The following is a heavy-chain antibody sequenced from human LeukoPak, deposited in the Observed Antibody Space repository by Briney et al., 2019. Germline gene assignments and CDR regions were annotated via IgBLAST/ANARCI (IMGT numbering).Heavy chain of an antibody. V-gene: IGHV3-7*04. Sequence: AGGSLRLSCAVSGFTFSNFWMSWVRQAPGRGLEWVANIHPEGNEKYHVESVKGRFTISRDNTKNLLFLQMNGLRVEDTAVYYCARGDYFSGDHWGQGTLVTVSS. CDR3: ARGDYFSGDH. CDR1: GFTFSNFW. J-gene: IGHJ4*02. D-gene: IGHD2/OR15-2a*01. CDR2: IHPEGNEK.